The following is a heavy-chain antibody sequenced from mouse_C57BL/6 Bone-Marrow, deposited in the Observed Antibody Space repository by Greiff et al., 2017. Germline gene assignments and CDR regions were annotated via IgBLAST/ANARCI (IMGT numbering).Heavy chain of an antibody. CDR1: GYTFTSYW. V-gene: IGHV1-50*01. CDR3: ARHGSRTGTNY. D-gene: IGHD1-1*01. CDR2: IDPSDSYT. Sequence: QVQLKQPGAELVKPGASVKLSCKASGYTFTSYWLQWVKQRPGQGLEWIGEIDPSDSYTNYNPKFKGKATLNVDTSSSTAYMQLSSLTSEDSAVYYCARHGSRTGTNYWGQGTTLTGSS. J-gene: IGHJ2*01.